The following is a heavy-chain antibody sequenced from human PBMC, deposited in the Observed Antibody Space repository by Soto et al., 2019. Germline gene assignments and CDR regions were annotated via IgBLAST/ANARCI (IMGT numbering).Heavy chain of an antibody. J-gene: IGHJ6*02. CDR1: GYTFTSYG. V-gene: IGHV1-18*01. D-gene: IGHD6-13*01. Sequence: GASVKVSCKASGYTFTSYGISWVRQAPGQGLEWMGWISAYNGNTNYAQKLQGRVTMTTDTSTSTAYMELRSLRSDDTAVYYCARDSSYSSSRYYYSGMDVRGQGTTVTVSS. CDR2: ISAYNGNT. CDR3: ARDSSYSSSRYYYSGMDV.